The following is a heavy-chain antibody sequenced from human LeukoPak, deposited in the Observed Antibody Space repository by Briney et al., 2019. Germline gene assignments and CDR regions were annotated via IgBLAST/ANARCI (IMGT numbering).Heavy chain of an antibody. CDR3: ARVYSSGWYMDY. V-gene: IGHV1-18*01. Sequence: ASVKVSCKASGYTFTSCGISWVRQAPGQGLEWMGWISAYNGNTNYAQKLQGRVTMTTDTSTSTAYMELRSLRSDDTAVYYCARVYSSGWYMDYWGQGTLVTVSS. J-gene: IGHJ4*02. D-gene: IGHD6-19*01. CDR1: GYTFTSCG. CDR2: ISAYNGNT.